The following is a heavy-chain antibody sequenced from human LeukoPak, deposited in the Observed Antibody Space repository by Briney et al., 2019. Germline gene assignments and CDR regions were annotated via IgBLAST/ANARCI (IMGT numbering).Heavy chain of an antibody. Sequence: GGSLRLSCAASGFTFSSYWMTWVRQAPGKGLEWVAKIRPDGSGTYYVDSVKGRFTISRDNAKNSLYLQMNSLRTEDTAVYYCTRNRVAAAGDDWGQGALVTVSS. CDR3: TRNRVAAAGDD. CDR2: IRPDGSGT. J-gene: IGHJ1*01. V-gene: IGHV3-7*01. D-gene: IGHD6-13*01. CDR1: GFTFSSYW.